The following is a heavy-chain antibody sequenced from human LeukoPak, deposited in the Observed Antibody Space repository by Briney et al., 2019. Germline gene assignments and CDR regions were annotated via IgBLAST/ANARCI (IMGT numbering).Heavy chain of an antibody. CDR2: INSDGSST. CDR1: GFTFSTYW. D-gene: IGHD2-15*01. Sequence: PGGSLRLSCSVSGFTFSTYWMHWVRQAPGKGLVWVSRINSDGSSTSYADSVKGRFTISRDNAKNTLYLQMNSLRAEDTAVYYCARESAQVVTFDYWGQGALVTVSS. V-gene: IGHV3-74*01. CDR3: ARESAQVVTFDY. J-gene: IGHJ4*02.